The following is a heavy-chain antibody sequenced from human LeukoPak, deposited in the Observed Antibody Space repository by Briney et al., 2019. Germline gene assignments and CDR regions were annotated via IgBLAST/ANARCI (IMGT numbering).Heavy chain of an antibody. D-gene: IGHD6-19*01. CDR1: GGSISSYY. J-gene: IGHJ6*02. CDR2: IYYSGRT. CDR3: ARDFQTTSGWTYYYYGMDV. V-gene: IGHV4-59*12. Sequence: SETLSLTCTVSGGSISSYYWSWIRQPPGKGLEWIGTIYYSGRTYYNPSLKSRVTISLDTSKNQFSLKLTSVTAADTAVYYCARDFQTTSGWTYYYYGMDVWGQGTTVTVSS.